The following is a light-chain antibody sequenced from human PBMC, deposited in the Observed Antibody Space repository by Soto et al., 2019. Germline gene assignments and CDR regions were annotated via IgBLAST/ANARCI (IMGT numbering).Light chain of an antibody. CDR3: SSYVSYSTFVV. CDR2: EVS. V-gene: IGLV2-14*01. Sequence: QSALTQPASVSGSPGQSITISCTGTSRDVGGYNYVSWHQQHPDKAPKVIITEVSNRPSGVSNRFSGSKSGNTASLTISGLQAEDEADYYCSSYVSYSTFVVFGGGTKLTVL. J-gene: IGLJ2*01. CDR1: SRDVGGYNY.